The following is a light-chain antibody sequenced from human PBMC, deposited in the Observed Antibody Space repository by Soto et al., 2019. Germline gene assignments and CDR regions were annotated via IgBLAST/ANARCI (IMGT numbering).Light chain of an antibody. Sequence: IVMTQSPATLSVPPGDRATLSCRASESVRSNLAWYQQKPGQAPRLLIHGASIRAADIPDRLSGSGSGTEFTLTISTLQSEDFAVYYCQQYYDWPTLTFGQGTRLE. CDR2: GAS. CDR3: QQYYDWPTLT. V-gene: IGKV3-15*01. CDR1: ESVRSN. J-gene: IGKJ5*01.